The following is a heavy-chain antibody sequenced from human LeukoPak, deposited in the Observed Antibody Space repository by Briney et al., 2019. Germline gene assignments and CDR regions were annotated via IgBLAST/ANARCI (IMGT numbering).Heavy chain of an antibody. J-gene: IGHJ4*02. CDR1: GGTFSSYA. D-gene: IGHD2-15*01. CDR3: ARERYCSGGGCYGFDY. Sequence: ASVKVSCKASGGTFSSYAISWVRQAPGQGLEWMGGIIPIFGTANYAQKFQGRVTITADESTSTAYMELSSLRSEDTAVYHCARERYCSGGGCYGFDYWVQGTLVTVTS. V-gene: IGHV1-69*01. CDR2: IIPIFGTA.